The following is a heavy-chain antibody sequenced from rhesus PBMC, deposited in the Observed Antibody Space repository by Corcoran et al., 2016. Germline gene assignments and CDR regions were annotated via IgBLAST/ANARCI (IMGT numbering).Heavy chain of an antibody. D-gene: IGHD3-28*01. CDR2: IYGSSTHT. CDR3: GRGRVVNDGGLDS. Sequence: QVQLQESGPGVVKPSETLSLTCTVSAGPISDRFWWSWIRQPPGEGLEWIGYIYGSSTHTDYNPSLKSRVPISKDTSKNQFSLKLDSVTAADSAVYYCGRGRVVNDGGLDSWGQGVLVTVSS. CDR1: AGPISDRFW. V-gene: IGHV4S10*01. J-gene: IGHJ4*01.